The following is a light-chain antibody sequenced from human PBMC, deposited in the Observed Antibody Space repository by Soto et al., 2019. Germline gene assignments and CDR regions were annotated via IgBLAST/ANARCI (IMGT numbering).Light chain of an antibody. CDR2: SAS. V-gene: IGKV1-39*01. CDR1: QSINNY. J-gene: IGKJ5*01. CDR3: QQSLTMQIT. Sequence: DIQMTQSPASLSVSVGDRVTITCRASQSINNYLNWYLQRPGQAPKLLIRSASTLQRGVPSRFSGSGSRTEFTLTIADLQHDDFGTYYCQQSLTMQITLGQGTRLEIK.